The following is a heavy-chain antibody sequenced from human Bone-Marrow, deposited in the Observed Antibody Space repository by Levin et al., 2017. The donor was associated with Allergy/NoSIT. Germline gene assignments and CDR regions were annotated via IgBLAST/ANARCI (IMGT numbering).Heavy chain of an antibody. CDR1: GFTFSKYA. D-gene: IGHD3-10*01. CDR3: ARSVVLVRGIPLNYGMDV. V-gene: IGHV3-23*01. Sequence: GESLKISCAASGFTFSKYAIYWVRQAPGKGLEWVSSISGFGYRTYYADSVKGRFTISRDNSKNTLYLEMNSLRADDTAVYYCARSVVLVRGIPLNYGMDVWGHGTTVTVSS. CDR2: ISGFGYRT. J-gene: IGHJ6*02.